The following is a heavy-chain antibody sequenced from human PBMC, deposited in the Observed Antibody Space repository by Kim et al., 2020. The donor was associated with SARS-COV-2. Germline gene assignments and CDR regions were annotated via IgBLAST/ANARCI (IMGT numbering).Heavy chain of an antibody. CDR2: IIPIFGTA. D-gene: IGHD6-25*01. CDR3: ARDPYSSGFYYYGMDV. Sequence: SVKVSCKASGCTFSSYAISWVRQAPGQGLEWMGGIIPIFGTANYAQKFQGRVTITADESTSTAYMELSSLRSEDTAVYYCARDPYSSGFYYYGMDVWGQGTTVTDAS. V-gene: IGHV1-69*13. J-gene: IGHJ6*02. CDR1: GCTFSSYA.